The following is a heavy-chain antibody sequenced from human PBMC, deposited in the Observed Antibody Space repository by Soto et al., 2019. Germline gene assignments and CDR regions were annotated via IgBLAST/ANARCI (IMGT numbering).Heavy chain of an antibody. CDR1: GYTFTSHD. CDR3: AKIYDSSGYYYVCYGIDV. Sequence: ASVKVSCKASGYTFTSHDINWVRQATGQGLEWMGWMNPNSGNTGYAQKFQGRVTMTRNTSISTAYMELSSLRSEDTAVYYCAKIYDSSGYYYVCYGIDVWGQGTTVTVSS. D-gene: IGHD3-22*01. J-gene: IGHJ6*02. CDR2: MNPNSGNT. V-gene: IGHV1-8*01.